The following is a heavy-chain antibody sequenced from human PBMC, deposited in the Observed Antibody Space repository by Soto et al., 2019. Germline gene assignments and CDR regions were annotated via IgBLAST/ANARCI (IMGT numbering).Heavy chain of an antibody. CDR1: GVTFSSNA. CDR3: AREGGHGYDTSGYYPLDY. D-gene: IGHD3-22*01. CDR2: ISPISGTA. J-gene: IGHJ4*02. V-gene: IGHV1-69*01. Sequence: QVQLVQSGAEVKKPGSSVKVSCKASGVTFSSNAISWVRQAPGQGLEWMGGISPISGTAYYAQKFQGRLTITADESTNTAYMELSSLRSDDTAVYFCAREGGHGYDTSGYYPLDYWGQGTLVSVSS.